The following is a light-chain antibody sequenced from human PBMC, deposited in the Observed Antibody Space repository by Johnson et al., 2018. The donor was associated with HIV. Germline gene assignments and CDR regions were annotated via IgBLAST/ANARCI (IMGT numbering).Light chain of an antibody. J-gene: IGLJ1*01. CDR3: GTWDSRLSAAPYV. V-gene: IGLV1-51*01. Sequence: SILTQPPSVSAAPGQKVTISCSGSSSNIGNNYVSWYQQLPGTAPRIVTYDNNKRPSGIPDRFSGSKSGTSATLGITGLQTGDEADYYCGTWDSRLSAAPYVFGTGTKVTVL. CDR1: SSNIGNNY. CDR2: DNN.